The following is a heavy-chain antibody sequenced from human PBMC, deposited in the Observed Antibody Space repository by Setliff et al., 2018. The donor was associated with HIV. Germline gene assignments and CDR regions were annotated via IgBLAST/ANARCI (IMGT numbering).Heavy chain of an antibody. CDR3: ATASGYDLFMGAFDI. V-gene: IGHV4-34*01. CDR2: INQSGGI. Sequence: PSETLSLTCAVSGGSFSGYYWSWIRQPPGKGLEWIGEINQSGGINYNPSLKSRVTISIDTFKNQFSMKLYSVAAADTAVYYCATASGYDLFMGAFDIWSQGTMVTVSS. D-gene: IGHD5-12*01. CDR1: GGSFSGYY. J-gene: IGHJ3*02.